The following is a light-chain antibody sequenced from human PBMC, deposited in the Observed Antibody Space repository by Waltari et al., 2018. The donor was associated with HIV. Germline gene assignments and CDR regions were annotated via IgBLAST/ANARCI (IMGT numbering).Light chain of an antibody. CDR1: SNDIGSHNY. CDR2: EVS. Sequence: QSVLTQPASVSGSPGQSLTLSCTGTSNDIGSHNYVSWYQQSPDKAPKLIIYEVSYRPAGVSSRFSGSKSGNTASLTISGLQTEDEAYYHCSSYSRGALLFGGGTKVTVL. V-gene: IGLV2-14*01. J-gene: IGLJ2*01. CDR3: SSYSRGALL.